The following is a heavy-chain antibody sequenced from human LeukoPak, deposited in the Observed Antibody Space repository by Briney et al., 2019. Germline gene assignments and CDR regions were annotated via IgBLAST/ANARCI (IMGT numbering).Heavy chain of an antibody. CDR2: INTDGSTT. CDR1: GFTFSSSW. Sequence: PGGPLRLSCAASGFTFSSSWMHWVRQAPGEGLVWVSRINTDGSTTTYADSVKGRFTISRDNAKNTLYLQMNSLRVEDTAVYYCARVVTSNFDYWGQGTLVTVSS. V-gene: IGHV3-74*01. D-gene: IGHD5-18*01. J-gene: IGHJ4*02. CDR3: ARVVTSNFDY.